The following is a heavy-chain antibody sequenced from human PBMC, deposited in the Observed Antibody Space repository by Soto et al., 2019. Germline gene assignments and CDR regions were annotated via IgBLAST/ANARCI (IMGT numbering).Heavy chain of an antibody. CDR2: ISYDGSNK. CDR3: AKELDMVDTAMVRTNYYYYYGMDV. D-gene: IGHD5-18*01. J-gene: IGHJ6*02. Sequence: PGGSLRLSCAASGFTLSSYGMHWVRQAPGKGLEWVAVISYDGSNKYYADSVKGRFTISRDNSKNTLYLQMNSLRAEDTAVYYCAKELDMVDTAMVRTNYYYYYGMDVWGQGTTVTVSS. CDR1: GFTLSSYG. V-gene: IGHV3-30*18.